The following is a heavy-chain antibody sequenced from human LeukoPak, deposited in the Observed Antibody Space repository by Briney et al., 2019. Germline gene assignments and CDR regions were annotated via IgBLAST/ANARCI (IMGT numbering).Heavy chain of an antibody. CDR2: ISAYNGNT. CDR1: GYTFTSYG. J-gene: IGHJ4*02. CDR3: ARDSKDDPPDFDY. D-gene: IGHD2-15*01. V-gene: IGHV1-18*01. Sequence: GASVKVSCKASGYTFTSYGISWVRQAPGQGLEWMGWISAYNGNTNYAQKFQGRVTMTRDTSISTAYMELSRLRSDDTAVYYCARDSKDDPPDFDYWGQGTLVTVSS.